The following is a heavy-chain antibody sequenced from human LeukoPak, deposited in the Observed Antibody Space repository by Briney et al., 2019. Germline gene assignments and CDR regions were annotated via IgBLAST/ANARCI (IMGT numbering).Heavy chain of an antibody. CDR1: GFTFSSYS. V-gene: IGHV3-48*01. D-gene: IGHD1-26*01. J-gene: IGHJ3*02. CDR3: ARGGLVGAADKGAFDI. CDR2: ISSSSSTI. Sequence: GGSLRLSCAASGFTFSSYSMNWVRQAPGKGLEWVSYISSSSSTIYYADSVKGRFTISRDNAKNSLYLQMNSLRAEDTAVYYCARGGLVGAADKGAFDIWGQGTMVTVSS.